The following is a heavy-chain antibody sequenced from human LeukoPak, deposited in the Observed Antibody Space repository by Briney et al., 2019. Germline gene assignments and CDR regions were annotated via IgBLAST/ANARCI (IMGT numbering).Heavy chain of an antibody. Sequence: GGSLRLSCAASGFSFDSAAMTWVRQAPGKGLEWVSLVSSSGANTYYADSVKGRFTISRDNSKNTLYLQMNSLRAEDTAIYYCAKDIQGSYWGQGTLVTVSS. CDR3: AKDIQGSY. D-gene: IGHD2-21*01. V-gene: IGHV3-23*01. CDR1: GFSFDSAA. CDR2: VSSSGANT. J-gene: IGHJ4*02.